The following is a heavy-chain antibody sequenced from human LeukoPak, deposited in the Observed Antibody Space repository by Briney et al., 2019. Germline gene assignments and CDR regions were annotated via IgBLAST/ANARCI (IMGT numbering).Heavy chain of an antibody. Sequence: GGSLRLSCAASGFAFSSYSMNWVRQAPGKGLEWVSYISSSSSTIYYADSVKGRFTISRDNAKNSLYLQMNSLRDEDTAVYYCARTDRSGGSCYVHYYYGMDVWGQGTTVTVSS. CDR1: GFAFSSYS. J-gene: IGHJ6*02. CDR2: ISSSSSTI. D-gene: IGHD2-15*01. CDR3: ARTDRSGGSCYVHYYYGMDV. V-gene: IGHV3-48*02.